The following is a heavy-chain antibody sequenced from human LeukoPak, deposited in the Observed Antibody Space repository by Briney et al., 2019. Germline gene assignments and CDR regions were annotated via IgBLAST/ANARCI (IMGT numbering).Heavy chain of an antibody. CDR3: ARVGFWSGYSGYYYMDV. D-gene: IGHD3-3*01. CDR1: GYTFTSYD. V-gene: IGHV1-8*01. Sequence: ASVKVSCKASGYTFTSYDINWVRQATGQGLEWTGWMNPNSGNTGYAQKFQGRVTMTRNASISTAYMELSSLRSEDTAVYYCARVGFWSGYSGYYYMDVWGKGTTVTVSS. CDR2: MNPNSGNT. J-gene: IGHJ6*03.